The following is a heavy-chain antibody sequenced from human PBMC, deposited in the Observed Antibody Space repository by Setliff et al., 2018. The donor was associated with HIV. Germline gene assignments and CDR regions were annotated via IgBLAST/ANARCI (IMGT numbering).Heavy chain of an antibody. Sequence: KPSETLSLTCTVSGDSISRSNCFWGWIRQAPGMGLEWIGNICYGRSTYYNPSLKSRLTISVDTSRNQVSLKLTSVTAADTAVYYCARGAIQLWLRSYYYMDVWGKGTTVTVSS. CDR1: GDSISRSNCF. V-gene: IGHV4-39*02. CDR2: ICYGRST. J-gene: IGHJ6*03. CDR3: ARGAIQLWLRSYYYMDV. D-gene: IGHD5-18*01.